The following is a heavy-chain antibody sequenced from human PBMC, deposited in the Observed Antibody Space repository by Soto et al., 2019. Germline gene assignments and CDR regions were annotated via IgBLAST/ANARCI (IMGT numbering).Heavy chain of an antibody. J-gene: IGHJ1*01. V-gene: IGHV4-31*03. D-gene: IGHD3-22*01. CDR3: ARGGPTYYYDSRSAEYFQH. CDR2: IYYSGST. Sequence: SETLSLTCTVSGGSISRCGYYWSWIRQHPGNGLEWIGYIYYSGSTYYNPSLKSRVTISVDTSKNQFSLKLSSVTAADTAVYYCARGGPTYYYDSRSAEYFQHWGQGTLVTVS. CDR1: GGSISRCGYY.